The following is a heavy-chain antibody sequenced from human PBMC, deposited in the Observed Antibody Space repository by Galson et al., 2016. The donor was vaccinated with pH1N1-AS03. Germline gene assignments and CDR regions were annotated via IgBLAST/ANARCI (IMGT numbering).Heavy chain of an antibody. V-gene: IGHV3-53*01. CDR1: GLSVAKNY. CDR2: IYTGGDT. CDR3: ARVDSSTYSDGWVPFDY. D-gene: IGHD5-24*01. Sequence: SLRLSCAVSGLSVAKNYMSWVRQAPGKGLEWVSSIYTGGDTFYTDSVRGRFTISRDDSKNTLYLQMNSLRAGDTAMYYCARVDSSTYSDGWVPFDYWGQGTLVTVSS. J-gene: IGHJ4*02.